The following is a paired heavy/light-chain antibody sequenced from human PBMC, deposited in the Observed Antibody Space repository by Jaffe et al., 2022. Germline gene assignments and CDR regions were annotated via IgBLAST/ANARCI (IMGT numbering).Heavy chain of an antibody. Sequence: QVQLVQSGAEVKKPGSSVKVSCKASGGTFSSYAISWVRQAPGQGLEWMGGIIPIFGTANYAQKFQGRVTITTDESTSTAYMELSSLRSEDTAVYYCARARRITMVRGIPDYYYYYYMDVWGKGTTVTVSS. J-gene: IGHJ6*03. CDR2: IIPIFGTA. D-gene: IGHD3-10*01. CDR3: ARARRITMVRGIPDYYYYYYMDV. V-gene: IGHV1-69*05. CDR1: GGTFSSYA.
Light chain of an antibody. V-gene: IGLV1-51*02. CDR3: GTWDSSLSAL. J-gene: IGLJ3*02. CDR2: ENN. CDR1: SSNIGNNY. Sequence: QSVLTQPPSVSAAPGQKVTISCSGSSSNIGNNYVSWYQQLPGTAPKLLIYENNKRPSGIPDRFSGSKSGTSATLGITGLQTGDEADYYCGTWDSSLSALFGGGTKLTVL.